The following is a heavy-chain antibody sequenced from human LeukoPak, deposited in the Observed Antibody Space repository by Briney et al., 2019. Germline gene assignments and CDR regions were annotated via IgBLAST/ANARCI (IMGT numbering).Heavy chain of an antibody. J-gene: IGHJ4*02. CDR1: GFTFSNYA. CDR3: AKDLDSTGYFYGGDN. D-gene: IGHD3-22*01. Sequence: GESLRLSCTASGFTFSNYAMNWVRQAPGKGLEWVSLISTSDNTHYADSVKGRFTISRDISKNTLYLQMNSLRAEDTAVYYCAKDLDSTGYFYGGDNWGQGTLVTVS. CDR2: ISTSDNT. V-gene: IGHV3-23*01.